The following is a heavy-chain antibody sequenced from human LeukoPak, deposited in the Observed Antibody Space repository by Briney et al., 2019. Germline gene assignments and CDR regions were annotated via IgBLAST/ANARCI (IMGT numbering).Heavy chain of an antibody. Sequence: PGGSLRLSCAASGFAFGSYWMSWVRQAPGKGLEWVANIKQDGSEKYYVDSVKGRSTISRDNAKNSLYLQMNSLRAEDTAVYYYARIRDGYCISTSCRGAFDIWGQGTVVTVSS. J-gene: IGHJ3*02. V-gene: IGHV3-7*01. CDR2: IKQDGSEK. D-gene: IGHD2-2*03. CDR1: GFAFGSYW. CDR3: ARIRDGYCISTSCRGAFDI.